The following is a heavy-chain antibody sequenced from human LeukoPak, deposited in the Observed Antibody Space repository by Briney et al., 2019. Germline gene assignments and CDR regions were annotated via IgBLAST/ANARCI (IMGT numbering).Heavy chain of an antibody. CDR2: ISAYNGNT. Sequence: ASVKVSCKASGYTFTSYGISWVRQAPGQGLEWMGWISAYNGNTNYAQKLQGRVTMTTDTSTSTAYMELRSPRSDDTAVYYCAREHDIVATKGTFDIWGQGTMVTVSS. V-gene: IGHV1-18*01. J-gene: IGHJ3*02. CDR1: GYTFTSYG. D-gene: IGHD5-12*01. CDR3: AREHDIVATKGTFDI.